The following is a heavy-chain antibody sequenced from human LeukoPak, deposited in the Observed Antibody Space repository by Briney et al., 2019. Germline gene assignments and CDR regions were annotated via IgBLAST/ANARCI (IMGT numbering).Heavy chain of an antibody. J-gene: IGHJ4*02. CDR2: LYSGGST. Sequence: GGSLRLSCAASGITVSSNYMSWVRQAPGKGLEWVSILYSGGSTYYADSVKGRFTISRDNSKNTLYLQLNSLRAEDTAVYYCARVVGGFYLDYWGQGTLVTVSS. CDR3: ARVVGGFYLDY. V-gene: IGHV3-66*01. D-gene: IGHD3-10*01. CDR1: GITVSSNY.